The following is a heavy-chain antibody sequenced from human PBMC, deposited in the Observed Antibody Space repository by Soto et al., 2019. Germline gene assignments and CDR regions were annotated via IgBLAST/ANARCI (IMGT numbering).Heavy chain of an antibody. CDR1: GLNFDDFA. J-gene: IGHJ4*02. CDR2: ITWNSRVL. D-gene: IGHD3-3*01. CDR3: AKGRYDFWSPYYFDS. V-gene: IGHV3-9*01. Sequence: EVQLVESGGRLVQPGRSLRLSCVGTGLNFDDFAMHWVRQAPGKGLEWVSGITWNSRVLAYADSVKGRFTISRDNARNSLYLQMDSLRDKDTALYYCAKGRYDFWSPYYFDSWGQGTLVTVSS.